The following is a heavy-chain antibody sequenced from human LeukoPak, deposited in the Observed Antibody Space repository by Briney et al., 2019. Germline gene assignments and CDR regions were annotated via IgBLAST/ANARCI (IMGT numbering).Heavy chain of an antibody. D-gene: IGHD1-1*01. Sequence: GGSLRLSCAASRFTFSSYAMGWVHQAPGKGLEWVSAIGVSGTSTYYADSVKGRFTISRDSSKNTLYLQMNSLRADDTAIYYCAKERPGAYDIWGQGTMVTVSS. CDR3: AKERPGAYDI. J-gene: IGHJ3*02. V-gene: IGHV3-23*01. CDR2: IGVSGTST. CDR1: RFTFSSYA.